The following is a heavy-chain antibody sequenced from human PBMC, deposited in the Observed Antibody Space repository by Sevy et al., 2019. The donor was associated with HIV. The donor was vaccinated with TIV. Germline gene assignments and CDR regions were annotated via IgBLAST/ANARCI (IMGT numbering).Heavy chain of an antibody. Sequence: GESLKISCAASGFTFSKYSMTWVRQPPGKRLEWVSTLSFGCGEINYADSVKGRFTISRDNSKSSVYLQMNNLRPEDTAVYYCAREGCTKPHDYWGQRTLVTVSS. D-gene: IGHD2-8*01. CDR1: GFTFSKYS. V-gene: IGHV3-23*01. CDR3: AREGCTKPHDY. CDR2: LSFGCGEI. J-gene: IGHJ4*02.